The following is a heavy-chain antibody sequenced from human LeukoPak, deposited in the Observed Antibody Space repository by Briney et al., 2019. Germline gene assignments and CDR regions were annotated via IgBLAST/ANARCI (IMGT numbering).Heavy chain of an antibody. D-gene: IGHD2-2*01. Sequence: SETLSLTCTVSAGSLSSYYWSWIRQPPGKGLEWIGYIYYSGSTNYNPSLKSRVTISVDTSKNQFSLKLSSVTAADTAVYYCARSQPYCSSTSCYVGAFDIWGQGTMVTVSS. V-gene: IGHV4-59*01. J-gene: IGHJ3*02. CDR3: ARSQPYCSSTSCYVGAFDI. CDR2: IYYSGST. CDR1: AGSLSSYY.